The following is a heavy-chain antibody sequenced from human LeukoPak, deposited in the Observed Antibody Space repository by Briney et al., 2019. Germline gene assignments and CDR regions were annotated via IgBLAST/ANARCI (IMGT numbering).Heavy chain of an antibody. D-gene: IGHD3-3*01. Sequence: PSETLSLTCTVSGGSISSGGYYWSWIRQHPGKGLEWIGYIYYSGSTYYNPSLKSRVTISVDTSKNQFSLKLSSVTAADTAVYYCARVWSGYYRVPTLDYLDPWGQGTLVTVSS. CDR2: IYYSGST. V-gene: IGHV4-31*03. CDR1: GGSISSGGYY. CDR3: ARVWSGYYRVPTLDYLDP. J-gene: IGHJ5*02.